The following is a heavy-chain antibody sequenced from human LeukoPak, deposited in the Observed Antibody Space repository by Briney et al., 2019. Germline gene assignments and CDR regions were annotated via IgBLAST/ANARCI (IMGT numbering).Heavy chain of an antibody. CDR2: IYHSGST. V-gene: IGHV4-38-2*01. CDR1: GYSISSGYY. Sequence: SETLSLTCAVSGYSISSGYYWGWIRQPPGKGLEWIGSIYHSGSTYYNPSLKSRVTISVDTSKNQFSLELSSVTAADTAVYYCASEGGIQQLSWFDPWGQGTLVTVSS. J-gene: IGHJ5*02. D-gene: IGHD1-1*01. CDR3: ASEGGIQQLSWFDP.